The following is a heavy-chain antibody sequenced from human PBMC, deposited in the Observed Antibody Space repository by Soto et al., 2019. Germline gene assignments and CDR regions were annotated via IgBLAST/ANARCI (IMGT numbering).Heavy chain of an antibody. CDR1: GFTFSSYG. Sequence: PGGSLRLSCAASGFTFSSYGMHWVRQAPGKGLEWVAVISYDGSNKYYADSVKGRFTISRDNSKNTLYLQMNSLRAEDTAVYYCAKVALSSGWYLDYWGQGTLVTVSS. CDR3: AKVALSSGWYLDY. CDR2: ISYDGSNK. D-gene: IGHD6-19*01. J-gene: IGHJ4*02. V-gene: IGHV3-30*18.